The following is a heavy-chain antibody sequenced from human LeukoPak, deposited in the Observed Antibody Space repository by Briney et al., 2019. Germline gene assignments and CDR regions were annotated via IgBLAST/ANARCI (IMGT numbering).Heavy chain of an antibody. D-gene: IGHD3-3*01. CDR1: GFTFSIYA. J-gene: IGHJ4*02. Sequence: GGSLGLPCAASGFTFSIYAMSWVRQPTGKALEWVSDISGSGCSTYYADSVKGRFTISRDNSKNTLYLQMNSLRAEDTAVYYCAKDDYDFWSGPTYYFDYWGQGTLVTVSS. V-gene: IGHV3-23*01. CDR2: ISGSGCST. CDR3: AKDDYDFWSGPTYYFDY.